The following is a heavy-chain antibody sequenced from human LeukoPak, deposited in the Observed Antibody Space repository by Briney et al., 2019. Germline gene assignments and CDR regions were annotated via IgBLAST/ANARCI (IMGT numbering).Heavy chain of an antibody. D-gene: IGHD4-11*01. Sequence: GGSLRLSCAASGFTFYDYAMHWVRQAPGKGLEWVSGISWNSGSIGYADSVKGRFTISRDNAKNSLYLQMNSLRAEDTALYYCAKGRSHSNYLGVDYWGQGTLVTVSS. CDR1: GFTFYDYA. CDR3: AKGRSHSNYLGVDY. CDR2: ISWNSGSI. V-gene: IGHV3-9*01. J-gene: IGHJ4*02.